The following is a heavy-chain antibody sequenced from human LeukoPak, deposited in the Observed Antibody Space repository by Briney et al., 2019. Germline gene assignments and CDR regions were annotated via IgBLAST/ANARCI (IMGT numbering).Heavy chain of an antibody. D-gene: IGHD3-22*01. Sequence: ASVKVSCKASGYTFTGYYIHWVRQAPGQGLEWMGWINPNSGGTSYAQKFQGRVTMTRDTSISTAYMEVSRPTSDDTAVYYCARDAAHQATVVVTNEPRGTPGAADYWGQGTLVTVSS. CDR3: ARDAAHQATVVVTNEPRGTPGAADY. J-gene: IGHJ4*02. CDR2: INPNSGGT. CDR1: GYTFTGYY. V-gene: IGHV1-2*02.